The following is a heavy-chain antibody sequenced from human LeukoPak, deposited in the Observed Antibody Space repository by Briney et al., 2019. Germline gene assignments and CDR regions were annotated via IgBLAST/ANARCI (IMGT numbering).Heavy chain of an antibody. CDR3: ARGHDYGGNVY. V-gene: IGHV3-66*01. CDR1: GFTVSSNY. J-gene: IGHJ4*02. D-gene: IGHD4-23*01. Sequence: GGSLRLSCVASGFTVSSNYMSWVRQAPGKGLEWVSVIYSGGSTYYADSVKGRFTISRDNSKNTLYLQMNSLRAEDTAVYYCARGHDYGGNVYWGQGTLVTVSS. CDR2: IYSGGST.